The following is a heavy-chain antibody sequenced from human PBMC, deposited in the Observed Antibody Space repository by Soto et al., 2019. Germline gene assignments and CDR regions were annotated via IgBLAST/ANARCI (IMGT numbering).Heavy chain of an antibody. Sequence: SETLSLTCTVSGGSISSSSYYWGWIRQPPGKGLEWIGSIYYSGSTYYNPSLKSRVTISVDTSKNQFSLKLSSVTAADTAVYYCARQFVRPFSVMGAFDIWGQGTMVTVSS. CDR3: ARQFVRPFSVMGAFDI. D-gene: IGHD2-8*01. J-gene: IGHJ3*02. V-gene: IGHV4-39*01. CDR2: IYYSGST. CDR1: GGSISSSSYY.